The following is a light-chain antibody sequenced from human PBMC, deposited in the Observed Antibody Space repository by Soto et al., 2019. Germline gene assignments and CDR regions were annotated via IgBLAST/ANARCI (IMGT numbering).Light chain of an antibody. J-gene: IGKJ4*01. CDR2: AAS. Sequence: DIQMTQSPSSLSASVGDRVTITCRASQTIRSYLNWYQQKPGKAPVLLISAASSLQSGVPSRFSGSGSGTDCTLTISSPQPEDFATYAGQQSFSIPPLTFGGGTKVESK. V-gene: IGKV1-39*01. CDR1: QTIRSY. CDR3: QQSFSIPPLT.